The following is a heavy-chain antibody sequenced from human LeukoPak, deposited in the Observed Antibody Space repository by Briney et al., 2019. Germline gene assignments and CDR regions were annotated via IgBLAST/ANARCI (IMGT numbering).Heavy chain of an antibody. CDR3: AKLSYGDYSSNWFDP. CDR2: ISGSGGST. CDR1: GFTFSSYA. J-gene: IGHJ5*02. V-gene: IGHV3-23*01. Sequence: GGSLRLSCAASGFTFSSYAMSWFRQAPGKGLEWVSAISGSGGSTYYADSVKGRFTISRDNSKNTLYLQMNSLRAEDMAVYYCAKLSYGDYSSNWFDPWGQGTLVTVSS. D-gene: IGHD4-17*01.